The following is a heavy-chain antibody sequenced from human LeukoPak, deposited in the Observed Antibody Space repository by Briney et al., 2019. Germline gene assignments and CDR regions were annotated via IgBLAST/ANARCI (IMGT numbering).Heavy chain of an antibody. CDR1: GFTVDSNY. Sequence: GGSLRLSCAASGFTVDSNYLSWVRQAPGKGLEWVSTIYTGGNTYCAASVKGRFTISRDFSKNTVFLHMNSLRAEDTAMYYCARGDDSGYYDYFDYWGQGALVTVSS. V-gene: IGHV3-53*05. J-gene: IGHJ4*02. CDR3: ARGDDSGYYDYFDY. CDR2: IYTGGNT. D-gene: IGHD3-22*01.